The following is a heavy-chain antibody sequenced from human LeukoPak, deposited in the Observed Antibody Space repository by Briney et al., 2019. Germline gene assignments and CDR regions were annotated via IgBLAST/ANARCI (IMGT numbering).Heavy chain of an antibody. Sequence: SVKVSCKASGGTFSSYAISWVRQAPGQGLEWMGGIIPIFGTANYAQKFQGRVTITADESTSPAYMELSSLRSEDTAVYYCARDVQSYQLLFGFDPWGQGTLVTVSS. J-gene: IGHJ5*02. CDR2: IIPIFGTA. D-gene: IGHD2-2*01. CDR1: GGTFSSYA. CDR3: ARDVQSYQLLFGFDP. V-gene: IGHV1-69*13.